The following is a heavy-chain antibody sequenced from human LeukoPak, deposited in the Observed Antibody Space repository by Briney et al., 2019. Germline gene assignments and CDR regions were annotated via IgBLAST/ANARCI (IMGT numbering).Heavy chain of an antibody. V-gene: IGHV1-46*01. D-gene: IGHD2-15*01. J-gene: IGHJ6*02. Sequence: ASVKVSCKASGYTFTSYYMHWVRQAPGQGLEWMGIINPSGGSTSYAQKFQGRVTMTRDTSTSTVYMELSSLRSEDTAVYYCARVMGRGCSGGSCYEFSMDVWGQGTTVTVSS. CDR3: ARVMGRGCSGGSCYEFSMDV. CDR1: GYTFTSYY. CDR2: INPSGGST.